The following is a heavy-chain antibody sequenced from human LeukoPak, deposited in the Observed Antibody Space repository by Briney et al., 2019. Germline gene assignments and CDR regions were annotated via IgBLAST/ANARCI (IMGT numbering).Heavy chain of an antibody. Sequence: ASVKVSCKASGYTFTSYDINWVRQATGQGLEWMGWMNPNNDHTGYAQKFQGRVTMTRNTSISTAYMELSSLRSEDTAVYYCAREGKGGNYVGYFDYWGQGTLVTVSS. CDR2: MNPNNDHT. D-gene: IGHD4-11*01. J-gene: IGHJ4*02. V-gene: IGHV1-8*01. CDR3: AREGKGGNYVGYFDY. CDR1: GYTFTSYD.